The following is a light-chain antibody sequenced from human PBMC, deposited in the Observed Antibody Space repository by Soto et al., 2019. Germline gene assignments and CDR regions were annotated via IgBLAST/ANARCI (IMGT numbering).Light chain of an antibody. CDR1: TSDVGYYNY. CDR3: SAFTGSTPLYV. V-gene: IGLV2-14*01. Sequence: QSALTQPASVSGSPGQSITISCTATTSDVGYYNYVSWYQQHPGKAPKLMIFEVSHRPSGVSNRFSGSKSGNTASLTISGLQAEDEADYYCSAFTGSTPLYVFGTGTMLTVL. J-gene: IGLJ1*01. CDR2: EVS.